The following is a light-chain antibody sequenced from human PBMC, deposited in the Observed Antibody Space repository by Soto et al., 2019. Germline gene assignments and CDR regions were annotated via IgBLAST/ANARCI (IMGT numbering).Light chain of an antibody. Sequence: AIQLTQSPSSLSSSVGDRVTITCRASQGISSALAWYQQKPGKAPKLLIYDASSLEGGVPSRFSGSGSGIDFTLTISRVQPEDVATYFCQQFNSYPLTFGGGTKVEIK. CDR3: QQFNSYPLT. CDR1: QGISSA. V-gene: IGKV1-13*02. J-gene: IGKJ4*01. CDR2: DAS.